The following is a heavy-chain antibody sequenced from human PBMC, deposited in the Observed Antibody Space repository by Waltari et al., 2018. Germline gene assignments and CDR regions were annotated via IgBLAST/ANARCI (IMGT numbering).Heavy chain of an antibody. J-gene: IGHJ4*02. CDR2: IIPIFGTA. D-gene: IGHD3-3*01. CDR3: ARDPHLYYDFWSGYYQPFDY. Sequence: QVQLVQSGAEVKKPGSSVKVSCKASGGTFSSYAISWVRQAPGQGLEWMGGIIPIFGTANYAQKFQGRVTITADKSTSTAYMELSSLRSEDTAVYYCARDPHLYYDFWSGYYQPFDYWGQGTLVTVSS. CDR1: GGTFSSYA. V-gene: IGHV1-69*14.